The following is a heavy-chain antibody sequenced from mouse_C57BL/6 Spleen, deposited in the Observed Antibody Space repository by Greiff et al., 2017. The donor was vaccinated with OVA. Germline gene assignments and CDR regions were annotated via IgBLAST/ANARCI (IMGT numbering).Heavy chain of an antibody. CDR1: GFNIKDDY. Sequence: VQLKESGAELVRPGASVKLSCTASGFNIKDDYMHWVKQRPEQGLEWIGWIDPENGDTEYASKFQGKATITADTSSNTAYLQLSSLTSEDTAVYYCTTPFFAYWGQGTLVTVSA. J-gene: IGHJ3*01. CDR2: IDPENGDT. V-gene: IGHV14-4*01. CDR3: TTPFFAY.